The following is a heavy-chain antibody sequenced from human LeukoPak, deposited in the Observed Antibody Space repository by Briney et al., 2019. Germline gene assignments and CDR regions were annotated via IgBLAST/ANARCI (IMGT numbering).Heavy chain of an antibody. Sequence: PSETLSLTCTVSGGSISSSSYYWGWIRQPPGKGLEWIGSIYYSGSTYYNPSLKSRVTISVDTSKNQFSLKLSSVTAADTAVYYCASPREYYYDSSGYGYYFDYWGQGTLVTVSS. CDR2: IYYSGST. V-gene: IGHV4-39*01. CDR3: ASPREYYYDSSGYGYYFDY. D-gene: IGHD3-22*01. CDR1: GGSISSSSYY. J-gene: IGHJ4*02.